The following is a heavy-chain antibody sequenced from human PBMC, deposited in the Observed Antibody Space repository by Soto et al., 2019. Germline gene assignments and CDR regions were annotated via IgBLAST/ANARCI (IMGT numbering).Heavy chain of an antibody. CDR1: GGSVSSGDHA. D-gene: IGHD7-27*01. Sequence: QMQLQESGPGLVKPSETLSLNCVVSGGSVSSGDHAWGWIRQPPGKGLEWIGYSRSVNYNPSLRSRVTISVVTAKNRFCLMLSFVTAAVTAVYYLGSDNWGSIDYWGQGTQVSVSS. CDR3: GSDNWGSIDY. CDR2: YSRSV. V-gene: IGHV4-61*08. J-gene: IGHJ4*02.